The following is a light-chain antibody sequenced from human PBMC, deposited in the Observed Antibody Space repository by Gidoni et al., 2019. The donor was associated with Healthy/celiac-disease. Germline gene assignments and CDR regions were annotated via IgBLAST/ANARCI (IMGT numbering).Light chain of an antibody. CDR1: QSISSY. CDR2: AAS. CDR3: QQSYSTPWT. J-gene: IGKJ1*01. Sequence: DFKMTQSPSSLSASVGDRVTITCRASQSISSYLNWYQQKPGKAPKLLIYAASSLQSGVPSRCSGSGSGTDFTLTISSRQPEDFATYYCQQSYSTPWTFGQGTKVEIK. V-gene: IGKV1-39*01.